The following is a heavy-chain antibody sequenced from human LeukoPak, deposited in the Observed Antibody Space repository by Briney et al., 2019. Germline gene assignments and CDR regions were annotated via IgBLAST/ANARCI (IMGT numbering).Heavy chain of an antibody. CDR2: ISSSSSYI. CDR3: ARHNQPMTTVTTFDY. Sequence: GGSLRLSCAASGFIFRTYWMHWVRQAPGKGLEWVSSISSSSSYIYYADSVKGRFTISRDNAKNSLYLQMNSLRAEDTAVYYCARHNQPMTTVTTFDYWGQGTLDTVSS. CDR1: GFIFRTYW. D-gene: IGHD4-17*01. J-gene: IGHJ4*02. V-gene: IGHV3-21*01.